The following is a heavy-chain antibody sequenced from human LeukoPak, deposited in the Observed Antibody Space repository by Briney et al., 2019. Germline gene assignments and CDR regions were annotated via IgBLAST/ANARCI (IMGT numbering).Heavy chain of an antibody. CDR1: GGSISSGDYY. Sequence: SETLSLTCTVSGGSISSGDYYWSWIRQPPGKGLEWIGYIYYSGSTYYDPSLKSRVTISVDTSKNQFSLKLSSVTAADTAVYYCAREGYYYDSSGYSSYYFDYWGQGTLVTVSS. J-gene: IGHJ4*02. V-gene: IGHV4-30-4*01. D-gene: IGHD3-22*01. CDR3: AREGYYYDSSGYSSYYFDY. CDR2: IYYSGST.